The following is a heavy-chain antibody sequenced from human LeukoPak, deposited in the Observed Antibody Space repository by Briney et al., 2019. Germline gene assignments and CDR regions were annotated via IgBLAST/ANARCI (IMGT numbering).Heavy chain of an antibody. Sequence: GGSLRLSCVASGFTFSSHGMHWVRQAPGRGLEWVTFIRNDGSNKYYADSVKGRFTISRDNSKNTLYLQMNSLRAEDTAVYYCAKEIATGTTKPDRYYYYMDVWGKGTTVTISS. CDR3: AKEIATGTTKPDRYYYYMDV. CDR2: IRNDGSNK. D-gene: IGHD1-1*01. CDR1: GFTFSSHG. J-gene: IGHJ6*03. V-gene: IGHV3-30*02.